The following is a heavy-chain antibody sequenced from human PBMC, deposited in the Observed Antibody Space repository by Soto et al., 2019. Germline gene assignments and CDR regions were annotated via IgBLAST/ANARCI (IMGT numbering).Heavy chain of an antibody. CDR3: ERDWAAAGPFSY. V-gene: IGHV1-18*01. D-gene: IGHD6-13*01. CDR1: GYTFTCYG. Sequence: QVQLVQSGAEVKKPGASVKVSCMASGYTFTCYGISWVRLAPGQGLEWMGWISAYNGNTNYAQKLQGRVTMTTDTSTSTAYMELRSLRADDTAVYYCERDWAAAGPFSYRGQGTLVTVSS. J-gene: IGHJ4*02. CDR2: ISAYNGNT.